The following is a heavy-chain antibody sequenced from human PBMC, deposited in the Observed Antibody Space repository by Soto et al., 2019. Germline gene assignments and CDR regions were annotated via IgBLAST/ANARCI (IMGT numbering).Heavy chain of an antibody. Sequence: QAQLQESGPGLVKPSETLSLTCTVSGGSISSYYWNWIRQPPGKGLESIGYIYYSGSTYYNPSLKSRVTTSVDMSKNQFSLKLNSVTAADTAVYYCARGGGRYGLDVWGQGTTITVSS. D-gene: IGHD3-10*01. V-gene: IGHV4-59*01. CDR3: ARGGGRYGLDV. J-gene: IGHJ6*02. CDR2: IYYSGST. CDR1: GGSISSYY.